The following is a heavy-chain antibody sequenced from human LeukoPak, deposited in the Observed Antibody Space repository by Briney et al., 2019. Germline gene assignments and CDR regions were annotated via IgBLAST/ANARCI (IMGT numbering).Heavy chain of an antibody. D-gene: IGHD6-6*01. J-gene: IGHJ3*02. V-gene: IGHV3-30-3*02. CDR1: GFTFSSYA. Sequence: ALRLSCAASGFTFSSYAMHWVRQAPGKGLEWVAVISYDGSNKYYADSVKGRFTISRDNSKNTLYLQMNSLRAEDTAVYYCAKSSSVAAFADAFDIWGQGTMVTVSS. CDR2: ISYDGSNK. CDR3: AKSSSVAAFADAFDI.